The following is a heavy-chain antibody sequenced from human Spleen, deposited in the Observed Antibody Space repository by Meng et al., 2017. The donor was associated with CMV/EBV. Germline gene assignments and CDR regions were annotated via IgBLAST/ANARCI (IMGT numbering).Heavy chain of an antibody. CDR2: INTYNGNT. CDR3: ARALGYNYGYPGN. J-gene: IGHJ4*02. D-gene: IGHD5-18*01. V-gene: IGHV1-18*04. CDR1: GYTFTGYY. Sequence: ASVKVSCKASGYTFTGYYMHWVRQAPGQGLEWMGWINTYNGNTNYAQKFQGRVTMTTDTSTSTVYMDLTSLRSDDTAVYYCARALGYNYGYPGNWGQGTLVTVSS.